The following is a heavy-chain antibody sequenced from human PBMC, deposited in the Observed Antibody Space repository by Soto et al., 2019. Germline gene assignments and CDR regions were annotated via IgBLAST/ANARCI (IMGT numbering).Heavy chain of an antibody. CDR2: ISYDGSNK. Sequence: HPGGSLRLSCAASGFTFSSYGMHWVRQAPGKGLEWVAVISYDGSNKYYADSVKGRFTISRDNSKNTLYLQMNSLRAGDTAVYHCAKPDLPLTYYYDSSGCCFDYWGQGTLVTVSS. D-gene: IGHD3-22*01. CDR3: AKPDLPLTYYYDSSGCCFDY. CDR1: GFTFSSYG. V-gene: IGHV3-30*18. J-gene: IGHJ4*02.